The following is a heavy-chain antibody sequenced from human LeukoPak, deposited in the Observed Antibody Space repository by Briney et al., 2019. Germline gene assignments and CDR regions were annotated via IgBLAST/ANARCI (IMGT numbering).Heavy chain of an antibody. V-gene: IGHV4-59*08. CDR2: IYDSETT. CDR3: ARQAYSSGWYTAAY. D-gene: IGHD6-19*01. CDR1: GGSISSSY. Sequence: SETLSLTCTVSGGSISSSYWSWIRQPPGKGLEWIASIYDSETTKYNPSLRSRATMSSDTSKNQFSLKLSSVTAADTAVYYCARQAYSSGWYTAAYWGQGTLVTVSS. J-gene: IGHJ4*02.